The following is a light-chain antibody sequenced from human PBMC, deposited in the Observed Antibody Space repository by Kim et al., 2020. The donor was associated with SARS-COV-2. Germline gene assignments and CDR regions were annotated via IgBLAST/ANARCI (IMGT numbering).Light chain of an antibody. V-gene: IGKV1-5*03. J-gene: IGKJ3*01. Sequence: DIQMTQSPSTLSASVGDRVIITCRASQTISNWLAWYQQRPGKVPKLLIRKASVLETGVPSRFSGSASGTEFTLTISSLQPEDFATYYCLQCGGHPLTFGPGTKVDIK. CDR3: LQCGGHPLT. CDR1: QTISNW. CDR2: KAS.